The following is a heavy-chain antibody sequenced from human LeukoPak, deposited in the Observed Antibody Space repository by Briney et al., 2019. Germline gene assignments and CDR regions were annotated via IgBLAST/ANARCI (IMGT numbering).Heavy chain of an antibody. Sequence: SVKVSCKTSGGTLSTSAINWVRQAPGQGLGWMGGIIPIFGRTNYAQKFQDRVTITTDESTSTAYMELRSLRSEDTAVYYCARNPRYYSDTSGYYPFDYWGQGTLVTVSS. D-gene: IGHD3-22*01. CDR1: GGTLSTSA. V-gene: IGHV1-69*05. CDR3: ARNPRYYSDTSGYYPFDY. J-gene: IGHJ4*02. CDR2: IIPIFGRT.